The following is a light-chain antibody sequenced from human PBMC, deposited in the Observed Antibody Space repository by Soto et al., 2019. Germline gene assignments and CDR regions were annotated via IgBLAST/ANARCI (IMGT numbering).Light chain of an antibody. J-gene: IGKJ3*01. CDR3: QNLDSAAFT. CDR2: AAS. Sequence: IQMTQSPSSLSASVGDRVTITCRASQGIGNYLAWYQQRPGKVPKILIYAASTLQSGVPLRFSGSGSGTDFALTISSLLPEDVATYYCQNLDSAAFTFGRGTKVDIK. CDR1: QGIGNY. V-gene: IGKV1-27*01.